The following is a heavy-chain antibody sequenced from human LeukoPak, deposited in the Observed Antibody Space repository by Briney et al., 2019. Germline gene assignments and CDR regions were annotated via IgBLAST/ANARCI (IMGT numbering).Heavy chain of an antibody. J-gene: IGHJ4*02. D-gene: IGHD4-11*01. CDR2: LSGSANSK. CDR3: ARQLIPTAVK. CDR1: GFTFKNYA. Sequence: GVSLTLSCAASGFTFKNYAMNWIRQAPGKGLEWVSALSGSANSKYYADSVRGRFTISRDNSKNTLYMQMTTLTAEDTAIYYCARQLIPTAVKWGEGTLVSVSS. V-gene: IGHV3-23*01.